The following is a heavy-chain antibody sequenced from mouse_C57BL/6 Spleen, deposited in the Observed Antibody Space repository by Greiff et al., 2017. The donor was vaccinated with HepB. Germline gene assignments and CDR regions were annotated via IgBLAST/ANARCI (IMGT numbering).Heavy chain of an antibody. CDR2: INPNNGGT. CDR1: GYTFTDYN. V-gene: IGHV1-22*01. Sequence: EVQLQQSGPELVKPGASVKMSCKASGYTFTDYNMHWVKQSHGKSLEWIGYINPNNGGTSYNQKFKGKATLTVNKSSSTAYMELRSLTSEDSAVYYCARFPDYYGSSYGYYFDYWGQGTTLTVSS. J-gene: IGHJ2*01. CDR3: ARFPDYYGSSYGYYFDY. D-gene: IGHD1-1*01.